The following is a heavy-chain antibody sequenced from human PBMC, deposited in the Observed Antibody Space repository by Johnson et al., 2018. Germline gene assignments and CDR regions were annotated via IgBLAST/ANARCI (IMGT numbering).Heavy chain of an antibody. CDR1: GFTFSSYG. D-gene: IGHD3-16*01. V-gene: IGHV3-30*18. J-gene: IGHJ6*03. Sequence: QVQLVQSGGGLVQPGRSLRLSCAASGFTFSSYGMHWVRQAPGKGLEWVAVISYDGSYKYYADSVKGRFTISRDNPKNTLYLQMNSLRAEDTAVYYCAKEGERGGSVYYYVDVWGKGTTVTVSS. CDR2: ISYDGSYK. CDR3: AKEGERGGSVYYYVDV.